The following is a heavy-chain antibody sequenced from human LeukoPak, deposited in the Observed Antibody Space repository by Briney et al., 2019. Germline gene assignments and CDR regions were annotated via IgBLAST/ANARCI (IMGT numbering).Heavy chain of an antibody. CDR1: AFTFTTYW. V-gene: IGHV3-7*04. CDR2: INLDGSEK. J-gene: IGHJ3*02. CDR3: ARGGTTFDI. D-gene: IGHD3/OR15-3a*01. Sequence: GGSLRLSCAASAFTFTTYWMTWVRQAPGKGLEWVANINLDGSEKYYVDSVKGRFTISRDNAENSLCLQMNSLRVEDTAVYYCARGGTTFDIWGQGTMVIVSS.